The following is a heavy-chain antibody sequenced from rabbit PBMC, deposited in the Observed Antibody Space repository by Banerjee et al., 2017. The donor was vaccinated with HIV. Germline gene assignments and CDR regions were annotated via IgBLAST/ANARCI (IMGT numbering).Heavy chain of an antibody. CDR3: ARSSNGGNDRANF. J-gene: IGHJ4*01. D-gene: IGHD1-1*01. V-gene: IGHV1S40*01. CDR1: GFSLGNYY. CDR2: IYSGSGDT. Sequence: QSLEESGGDLVKPGASLTLTCTASGFSLGNYYMSWVRQAPGKGLQWIGYIYSGSGDTFYASWAKGRFTISKTSSTTVTLQMSSLTVADTATYFCARSSNGGNDRANFWGPGTLVTVS.